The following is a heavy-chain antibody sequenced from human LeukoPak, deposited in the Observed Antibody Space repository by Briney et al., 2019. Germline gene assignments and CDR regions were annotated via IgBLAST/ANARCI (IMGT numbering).Heavy chain of an antibody. J-gene: IGHJ4*02. V-gene: IGHV3-53*01. CDR3: ARSPRYCSSTSCFDY. D-gene: IGHD2-2*01. Sequence: PGGSLRLSFAASGFTVSSNYMSWVRQAPGKGLEWVSVIYSGGNTYYADSAKGRFTISRDNSKNTLYLQMNSLRAEDTAVYYCARSPRYCSSTSCFDYWGQGTLVTVSS. CDR1: GFTVSSNY. CDR2: IYSGGNT.